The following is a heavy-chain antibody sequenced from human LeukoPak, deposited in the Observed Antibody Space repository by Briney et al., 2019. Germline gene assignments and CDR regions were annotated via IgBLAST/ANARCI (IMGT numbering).Heavy chain of an antibody. D-gene: IGHD3-16*02. V-gene: IGHV4-4*07. Sequence: SETLSLTCTVSGGSISSYYWSWIRQSAGKGLEWIGRIYPSGGTNYNPSLKSRVTMSVDTSKNQFSLKLSSVTAADTAVYYCARDYLNVWGSYRFSFDYWGQGTLVTVSS. J-gene: IGHJ4*02. CDR1: GGSISSYY. CDR3: ARDYLNVWGSYRFSFDY. CDR2: IYPSGGT.